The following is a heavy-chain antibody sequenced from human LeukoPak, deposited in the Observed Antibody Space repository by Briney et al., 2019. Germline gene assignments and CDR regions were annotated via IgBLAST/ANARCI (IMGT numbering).Heavy chain of an antibody. J-gene: IGHJ5*02. CDR1: GFTFGYYW. V-gene: IGHV3-7*01. D-gene: IGHD5-18*01. Sequence: GGSLRLSCAASGFTFGYYWMSWVSQAPGKGLEWVANINQDGSEKYYVESVRGRFTISRDNAKNSMFLQINSLRVEDTAIYYCARGGKLEPTAMASWGQGSPVVVAS. CDR3: ARGGKLEPTAMAS. CDR2: INQDGSEK.